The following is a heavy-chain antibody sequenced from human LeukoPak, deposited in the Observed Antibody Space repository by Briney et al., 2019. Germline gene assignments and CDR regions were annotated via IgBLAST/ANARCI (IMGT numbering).Heavy chain of an antibody. J-gene: IGHJ3*02. CDR2: INHSGST. CDR3: ARPVNDAFDI. D-gene: IGHD3-16*02. CDR1: GGSFSGYY. V-gene: IGHV4-34*01. Sequence: PSETLSLTCAVYGGSFSGYYWSWIRQPPGKGLEWIGEINHSGSTNYNPSLKSRVTISVDTSKNQFSLKLSSVTAADTAVYYCARPVNDAFDIWGQGTMVTVSS.